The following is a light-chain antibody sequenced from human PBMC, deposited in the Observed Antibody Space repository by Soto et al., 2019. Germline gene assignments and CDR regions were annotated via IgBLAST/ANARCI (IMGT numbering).Light chain of an antibody. CDR3: HHYNSYPLT. CDR2: AAS. J-gene: IGKJ4*01. CDR1: QGIRSD. V-gene: IGKV1-8*01. Sequence: AIRMTQSPSSLSASTGDRVTITCRASQGIRSDLGWYQQKPGKAPKRLISAASTLQRGVPSRFSGSGSGTEFTLTISSLQSEDFATYYCHHYNSYPLTFGRGTKVEIK.